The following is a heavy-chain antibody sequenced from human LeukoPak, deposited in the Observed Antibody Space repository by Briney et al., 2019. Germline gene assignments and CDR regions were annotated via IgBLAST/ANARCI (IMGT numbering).Heavy chain of an antibody. J-gene: IGHJ4*02. V-gene: IGHV3-53*01. CDR3: ARERGRGRDSPWFDY. CDR2: IYSDGST. CDR1: GFIVSGDF. D-gene: IGHD1-26*01. Sequence: GGSLRLSCAASGFIVSGDFMSWVRQAPGKGLEWVSVIYSDGSTYYADSVKGRFTISRDNSKNTLDLQMTGLRAEDTAVYYCARERGRGRDSPWFDYWGQGTLVTVSS.